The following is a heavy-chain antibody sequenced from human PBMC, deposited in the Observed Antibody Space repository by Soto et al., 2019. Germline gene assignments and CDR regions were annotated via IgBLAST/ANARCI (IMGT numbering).Heavy chain of an antibody. D-gene: IGHD2-8*01. CDR2: ISGPSIYI. Sequence: EVQLVEAGGGLVKPGGSLRLSCVAPGFTFSGYSINWGRQAPGKGLEWVSYISGPSIYIYYADSVKGRFTISRDNAKSAVYLQMNSLRAEDTAVYYCARGFRNGFNVWGQGTTVSVSS. V-gene: IGHV3-21*01. J-gene: IGHJ6*02. CDR3: ARGFRNGFNV. CDR1: GFTFSGYS.